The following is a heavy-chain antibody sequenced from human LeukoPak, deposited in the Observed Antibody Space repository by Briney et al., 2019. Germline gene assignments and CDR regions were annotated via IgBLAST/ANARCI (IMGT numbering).Heavy chain of an antibody. D-gene: IGHD1-26*01. CDR2: ISWDGGST. CDR1: GFTFDDYT. J-gene: IGHJ4*02. Sequence: PGGSLRLSCAASGFTFDDYTMHWVRQAPGKGLGWVSLISWDGGSTYYADSVKGRFTISRDNSKNTLYLQMNSLRAEDTAVYYCAKVVGAGGLIDYWGQGTLVTVSS. CDR3: AKVVGAGGLIDY. V-gene: IGHV3-43*01.